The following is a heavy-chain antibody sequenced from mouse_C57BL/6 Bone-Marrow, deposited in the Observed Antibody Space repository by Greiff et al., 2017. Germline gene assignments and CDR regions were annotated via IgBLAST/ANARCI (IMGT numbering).Heavy chain of an antibody. CDR3: ARKGCYYSGSTWYFDV. CDR2: IDPNSGGT. Sequence: VQLQQPGAELVKPGASVKLSCTASGYTFTSYWMHWVKQRPGRGLEWIGRIDPNSGGTKYNEKFKSKATLTVDNTSSTAYMQLSSLTSEDSADYDSARKGCYYSGSTWYFDVWGTGTTVTVSS. J-gene: IGHJ1*03. D-gene: IGHD1-1*01. V-gene: IGHV1-72*01. CDR1: GYTFTSYW.